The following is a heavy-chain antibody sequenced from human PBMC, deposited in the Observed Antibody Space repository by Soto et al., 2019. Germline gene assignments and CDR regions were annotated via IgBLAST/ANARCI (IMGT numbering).Heavy chain of an antibody. CDR2: TSAHNDNT. D-gene: IGHD2-2*01. CDR3: AREYCSSTSCYGPDY. V-gene: IGHV1-18*01. CDR1: GYTFTSYG. Sequence: ASVRVSCKASGYTFTSYGISWVRQAPGQGLEWMGWTSAHNDNTNYAQKFQGRVTMTTDTSTSTAYMELRSLRSDDTAVYYCAREYCSSTSCYGPDYWGQGTPVTVSS. J-gene: IGHJ4*02.